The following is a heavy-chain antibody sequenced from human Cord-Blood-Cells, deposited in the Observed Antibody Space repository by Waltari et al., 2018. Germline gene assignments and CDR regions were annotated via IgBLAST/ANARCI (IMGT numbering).Heavy chain of an antibody. V-gene: IGHV4-34*01. Sequence: QVQLQQWGAGLLKPSETLSLTCAVYGGSFSGYYWSWIRQPPGKGLEWVGEINHSGSTNYNPSLQSRVTISVDTSKNQFSLKLSSVTAADTAVYYCARRRTIFDLWGRGTLVTVSS. CDR2: INHSGST. CDR1: GGSFSGYY. J-gene: IGHJ2*01. CDR3: ARRRTIFDL.